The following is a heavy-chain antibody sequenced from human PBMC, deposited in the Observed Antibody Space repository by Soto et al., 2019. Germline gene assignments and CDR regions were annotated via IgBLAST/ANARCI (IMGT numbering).Heavy chain of an antibody. D-gene: IGHD2-21*02. Sequence: QVQLVQSGAEVKKPESSVKVSCKPSGGTFNNYAINWVRQAPGQGLEWMGGIIPISGTTKYAQKFQGRVTITADKSASIAYMDLSSLRSEDTAVYYCARWGGISCSGGDCFKKPFDYWGQGTLVTVSS. CDR2: IIPISGTT. J-gene: IGHJ4*02. V-gene: IGHV1-69*06. CDR3: ARWGGISCSGGDCFKKPFDY. CDR1: GGTFNNYA.